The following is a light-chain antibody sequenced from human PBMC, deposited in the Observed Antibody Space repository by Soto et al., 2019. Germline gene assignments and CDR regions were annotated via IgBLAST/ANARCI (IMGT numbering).Light chain of an antibody. CDR1: QSVSSK. CDR2: GAS. Sequence: EIVMTQSPATLSVSPGERATLSCWASQSVSSKLAWYQQKPGQAPRLLIYGASTRATGIPARFSGSGSGTEFTLTISRLQSEDSAVYFCQQYSNWPPLTFGGGTKVEIK. J-gene: IGKJ4*01. CDR3: QQYSNWPPLT. V-gene: IGKV3-15*01.